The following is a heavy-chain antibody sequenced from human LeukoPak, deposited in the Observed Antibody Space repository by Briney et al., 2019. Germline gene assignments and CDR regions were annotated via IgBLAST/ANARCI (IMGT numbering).Heavy chain of an antibody. D-gene: IGHD6-6*01. CDR1: GFTFSSYS. Sequence: PGGSLRLSCAASGFTFSSYSMNWVRQAPGKGLEWVSSISSSSSYIYYADSVKGRFTISRDNAKNSLYLQMNSLRAEGTAVYYCARGAARRGFYNWFDPWGQGTLVTVSS. V-gene: IGHV3-21*01. CDR2: ISSSSSYI. CDR3: ARGAARRGFYNWFDP. J-gene: IGHJ5*02.